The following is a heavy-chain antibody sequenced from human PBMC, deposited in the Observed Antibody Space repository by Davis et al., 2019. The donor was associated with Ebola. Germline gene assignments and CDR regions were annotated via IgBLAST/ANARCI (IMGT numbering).Heavy chain of an antibody. J-gene: IGHJ4*02. V-gene: IGHV4-59*08. D-gene: IGHD3-3*02. CDR1: GGSISSYY. CDR2: IYYSGST. Sequence: MPSETLSLTCTVSGGSISSYYWSWIRQPPGKGLEWIGYIYYSGSTNYNPSLKSRVTISVDTSKNQFSLKLSSVTAADTAVYYCARQGPSSAFLSPFYAPFDYWGQGTLVTVSS. CDR3: ARQGPSSAFLSPFYAPFDY.